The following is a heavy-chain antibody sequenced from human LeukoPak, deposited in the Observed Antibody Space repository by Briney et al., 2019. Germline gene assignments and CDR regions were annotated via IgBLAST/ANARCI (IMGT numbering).Heavy chain of an antibody. J-gene: IGHJ4*02. D-gene: IGHD4-17*01. CDR2: ITENGRKT. V-gene: IGHV3-23*01. CDR1: GLTFSSYA. CDR3: AKITVATTPSY. Sequence: GGSLRLSCAAFGLTFSSYAMNWVRQASGKGLEWVSGITENGRKTYYVDSVKGRFSISRDNSKNTLYLQMSDLRAEDTALYYCAKITVATTPSYWGQGTLVTVSS.